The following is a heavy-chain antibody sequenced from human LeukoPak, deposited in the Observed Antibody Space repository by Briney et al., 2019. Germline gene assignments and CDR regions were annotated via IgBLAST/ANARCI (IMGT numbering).Heavy chain of an antibody. J-gene: IGHJ4*02. CDR2: IIPILGIA. V-gene: IGHV1-69*04. D-gene: IGHD3-10*01. CDR1: GGTFSSYA. CDR3: ARFGELLPTGDY. Sequence: SVKVSCKASGGTFSSYAISWVRQAPGQGLEWMGRIIPILGIANYAQKFQGRVTITADKSTSTAYMELSSLRSEDTAVYYCARFGELLPTGDYWGQGTLVTVSS.